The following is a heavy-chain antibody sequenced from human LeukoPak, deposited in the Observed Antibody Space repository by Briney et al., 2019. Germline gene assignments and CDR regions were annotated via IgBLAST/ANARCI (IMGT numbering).Heavy chain of an antibody. V-gene: IGHV4-39*07. Sequence: SETLSLTCTVSGGSISSSSYYWGWIRQPPGKGLEWIGSIYYSGSTHYNPSLKSRVTISVDTSKDQFSLKLSSVTAADTAVYYCARVAYYYDSSVDYYYYMDVWGKGTTVTVSS. D-gene: IGHD3-22*01. CDR2: IYYSGST. CDR1: GGSISSSSYY. CDR3: ARVAYYYDSSVDYYYYMDV. J-gene: IGHJ6*03.